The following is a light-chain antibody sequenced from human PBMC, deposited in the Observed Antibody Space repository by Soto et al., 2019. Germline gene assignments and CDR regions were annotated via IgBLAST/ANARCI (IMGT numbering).Light chain of an antibody. V-gene: IGKV3-11*01. Sequence: EIVLTQSPATLSLSPGERATLSCRASQSVSGYLAWYQQKPGQAPRLLIYDASNRATGIPVRFSGSGSGTDFTLTISSLEPEDFAVYYCQQYGSSWTFGQGTKVDIK. CDR1: QSVSGY. J-gene: IGKJ1*01. CDR2: DAS. CDR3: QQYGSSWT.